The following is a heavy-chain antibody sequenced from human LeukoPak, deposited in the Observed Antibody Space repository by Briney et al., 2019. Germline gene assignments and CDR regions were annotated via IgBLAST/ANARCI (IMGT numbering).Heavy chain of an antibody. Sequence: GGSLRLSCAASGFTFSSYSMNWVRQAPGKGLEWASSISSSSSYIYYADSVKGRFTISRDNAKNSLYLQMNSLRVEGTAVYYCARIKAAFDIWGQGTMVTVSS. CDR3: ARIKAAFDI. J-gene: IGHJ3*02. V-gene: IGHV3-21*01. CDR1: GFTFSSYS. CDR2: ISSSSSYI.